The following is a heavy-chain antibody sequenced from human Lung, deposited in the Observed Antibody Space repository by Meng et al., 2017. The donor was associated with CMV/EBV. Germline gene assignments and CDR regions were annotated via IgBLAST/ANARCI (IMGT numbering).Heavy chain of an antibody. J-gene: IGHJ4*02. Sequence: GGSLRLXXAASGFSFDNHGMHWVRQTPGKGLEWVAFIRHDGTTKFYGDSVKGRFTISRDNSKNTVYLQMNSLRPEETAVYYCAKDLLLFGGANAYFDSWGQGTLVTVSS. CDR3: AKDLLLFGGANAYFDS. V-gene: IGHV3-30*02. CDR1: GFSFDNHG. CDR2: IRHDGTTK. D-gene: IGHD3-16*01.